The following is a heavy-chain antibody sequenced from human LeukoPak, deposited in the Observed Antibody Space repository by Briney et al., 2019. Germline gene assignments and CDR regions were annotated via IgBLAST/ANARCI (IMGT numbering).Heavy chain of an antibody. D-gene: IGHD3-16*01. J-gene: IGHJ3*02. CDR2: ISSSSTTI. V-gene: IGHV3-48*01. CDR1: GFTFSSYS. CDR3: AKATGGVIYDKDVFDM. Sequence: GGSLRLSCAASGFTFSSYSMMWVRQAPGKGLEWVSYISSSSTTIHYADSVKGRFTISRDNAKNSVYLQMNSLRAEDTAVYYCAKATGGVIYDKDVFDMWGQGTMVTVSS.